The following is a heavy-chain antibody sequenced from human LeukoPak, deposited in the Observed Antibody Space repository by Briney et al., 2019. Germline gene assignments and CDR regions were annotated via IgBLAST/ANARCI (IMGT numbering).Heavy chain of an antibody. Sequence: GASVKVSCKASGGTFSSYAISWVRQAPGQGLEWMGGIIPIFGTANYAQKFQGRVTITADESTSTAYMELSSLRSEDTAVYYCATRYSSRENYFDYWGQGTLVTVSS. CDR3: ATRYSSRENYFDY. V-gene: IGHV1-69*13. CDR1: GGTFSSYA. CDR2: IIPIFGTA. D-gene: IGHD6-13*01. J-gene: IGHJ4*02.